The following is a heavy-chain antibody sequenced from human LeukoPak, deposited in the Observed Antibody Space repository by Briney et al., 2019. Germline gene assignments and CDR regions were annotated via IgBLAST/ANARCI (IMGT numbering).Heavy chain of an antibody. D-gene: IGHD3-10*02. CDR1: GFIFSSYW. J-gene: IGHJ6*04. CDR3: AELGITMIGGV. Sequence: PGGSLRLSCAASGFIFSSYWMSWVRQAPGKGLEWVANIMQDGSEKYYVDSVKGRFTISRDNAKNSLYLQMNSLRAEDTAVYYCAELGITMIGGVWGKGTTVTISS. CDR2: IMQDGSEK. V-gene: IGHV3-7*01.